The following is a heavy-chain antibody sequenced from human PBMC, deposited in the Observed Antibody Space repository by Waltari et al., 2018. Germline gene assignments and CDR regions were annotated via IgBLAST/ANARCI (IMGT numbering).Heavy chain of an antibody. J-gene: IGHJ4*02. CDR3: ARDKGWGGSFRQSFDY. Sequence: EVQLVQSGAEVKKPGATVKISCKASGYTFTDYYLHWVQQAPGKGLEWMGRDDPEDGETIYAEKFQGRGTITADTSTDTDYMELSSVRSEDTAVYYCARDKGWGGSFRQSFDYWGQGTLVTVSS. V-gene: IGHV1-69-2*01. D-gene: IGHD3-10*01. CDR1: GYTFTDYY. CDR2: DDPEDGET.